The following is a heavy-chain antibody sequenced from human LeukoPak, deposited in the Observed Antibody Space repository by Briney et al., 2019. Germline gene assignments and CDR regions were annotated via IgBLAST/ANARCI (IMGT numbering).Heavy chain of an antibody. V-gene: IGHV1-18*01. D-gene: IGHD3-10*01. CDR2: ISAYNGNT. CDR1: GYTFTSYG. Sequence: ASVKVSCKASGYTFTSYGISWVRQALGQGLEWMGWISAYNGNTNHAQKLQGRVTMTTDTSTSTAYMELRSLRSEDTAVYYCARGRIGLLWFGELERWGQGTLVTVSS. J-gene: IGHJ4*02. CDR3: ARGRIGLLWFGELER.